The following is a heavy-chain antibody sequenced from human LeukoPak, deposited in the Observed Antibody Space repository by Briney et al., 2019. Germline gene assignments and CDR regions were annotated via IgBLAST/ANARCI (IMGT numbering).Heavy chain of an antibody. D-gene: IGHD3-10*01. V-gene: IGHV4-39*07. Sequence: SETLSLTCTVSGGSISSSSYYWGWIRQPPGKGLEWIGGIYYSGSTYYNPSLKSRVTISVDTSKNQFSLKLSSVTAADTAVYYCARDPSMTYGSGSYYNGGYWGQGTLVTVSS. CDR3: ARDPSMTYGSGSYYNGGY. CDR1: GGSISSSSYY. J-gene: IGHJ4*02. CDR2: IYYSGST.